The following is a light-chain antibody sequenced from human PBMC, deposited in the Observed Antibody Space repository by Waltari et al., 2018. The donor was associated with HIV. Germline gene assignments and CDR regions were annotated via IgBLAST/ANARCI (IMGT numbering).Light chain of an antibody. CDR2: TNI. Sequence: QSVLTQPPSASGTPGQRVNIPCSGGRYTIGSTPVIWYRQFPGEAPKLLISTNIQRPSGVPARFSGSKSGTSASLAISGLQAEDEADFYCAVWDDSLRSVLFGGGTRLTVL. CDR3: AVWDDSLRSVL. CDR1: RYTIGSTP. J-gene: IGLJ3*02. V-gene: IGLV1-44*01.